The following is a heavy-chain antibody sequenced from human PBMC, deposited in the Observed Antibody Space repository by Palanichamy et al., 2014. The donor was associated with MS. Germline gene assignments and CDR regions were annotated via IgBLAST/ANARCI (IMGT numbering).Heavy chain of an antibody. CDR2: IYYIGTT. CDR3: ARAGADAFDI. Sequence: VQLQESGPGLVKPSETLSLTCTVSGGSISTYYWSWIRQPPGKGLEWIGFIYYIGTTNYNPSLKSRLTISVDTSENQFSLKLSSMTAADTAVYYCARAGADAFDIWGQGTMVTVSS. CDR1: GGSISTYY. J-gene: IGHJ3*02. V-gene: IGHV4-59*01.